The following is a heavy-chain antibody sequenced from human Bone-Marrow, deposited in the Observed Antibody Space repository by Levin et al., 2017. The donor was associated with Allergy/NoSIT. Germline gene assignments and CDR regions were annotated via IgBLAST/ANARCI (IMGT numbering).Heavy chain of an antibody. Sequence: SQTLSLPCIVSGGSISSSHWSWIRQPPGKGLEWIGYIHYSGSTDYNPSLKSRVTISIDTSKSQFSLTLNSVSAADTAVYYCARDRVVASSGTYYYYGMAVWGRGTTVTVSS. CDR3: ARDRVVASSGTYYYYGMAV. CDR2: IHYSGST. V-gene: IGHV4-59*01. CDR1: GGSISSSH. D-gene: IGHD2-15*01. J-gene: IGHJ6*02.